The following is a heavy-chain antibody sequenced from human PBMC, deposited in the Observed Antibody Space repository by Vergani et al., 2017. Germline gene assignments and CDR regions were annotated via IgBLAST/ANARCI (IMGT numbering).Heavy chain of an antibody. V-gene: IGHV5-51*01. CDR2: IYPADSDT. CDR1: EYSFGNYW. CDR3: AGHTPYTGS. D-gene: IGHD1-14*01. J-gene: IGHJ5*01. Sequence: EVELVQSGPEMRKPGESLKISCKGSEYSFGNYWIGWVRQMPGKGLEWMGIIYPADSDTRYSPSFQGQVTISADKSISTAFLQWDSLKASDTALYYCAGHTPYTGSWGQGTLVTVSS.